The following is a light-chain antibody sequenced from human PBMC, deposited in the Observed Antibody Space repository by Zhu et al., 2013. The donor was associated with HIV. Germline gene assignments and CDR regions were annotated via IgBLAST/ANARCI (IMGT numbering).Light chain of an antibody. V-gene: IGKV1-9*01. Sequence: DIQLTQSPSFLSASVGDRVTITCRASQGISSYLAWYQQKPGKAPKLLIYAASTLQSGVPSRFSGSGSETEFSLTISSLQPEDLATYFCLQHHTYPWTFGQATKV. CDR2: AAS. J-gene: IGKJ1*01. CDR1: QGISSY. CDR3: LQHHTYPWT.